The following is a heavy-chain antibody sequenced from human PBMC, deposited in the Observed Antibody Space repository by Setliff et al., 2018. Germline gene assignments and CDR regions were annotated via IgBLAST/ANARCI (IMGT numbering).Heavy chain of an antibody. V-gene: IGHV4-38-2*01. J-gene: IGHJ4*02. Sequence: PSETLSLTCAVSVYSISRDCHWGWIRQPPGKGLEWIGSIYYSGNTYYNASLKGRVTISGDTSKNQLSLKLTAVTAADTAIYYCARHRAVAGAYYFDFWGQGTLVTVSS. CDR3: ARHRAVAGAYYFDF. D-gene: IGHD6-19*01. CDR2: IYYSGNT. CDR1: VYSISRDCH.